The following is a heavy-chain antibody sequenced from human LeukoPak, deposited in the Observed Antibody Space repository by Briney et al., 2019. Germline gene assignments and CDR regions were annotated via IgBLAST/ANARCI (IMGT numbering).Heavy chain of an antibody. D-gene: IGHD3-22*01. V-gene: IGHV3-15*01. CDR3: TTVRPGTSGYSY. CDR1: GFTFGDYA. Sequence: GGSLRLSCTASGFTFGDYAMSWVRQAPGKGLEWVGRVRSKADGGTTDYAAPAKGRFTISRDDSKNTVLLQMNSLKTEDTAVYYCTTVRPGTSGYSYWGQGTLVTVSS. J-gene: IGHJ4*02. CDR2: VRSKADGGTT.